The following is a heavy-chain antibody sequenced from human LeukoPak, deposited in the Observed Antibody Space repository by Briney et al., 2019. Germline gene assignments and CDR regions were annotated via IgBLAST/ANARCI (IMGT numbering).Heavy chain of an antibody. D-gene: IGHD7-27*01. CDR3: AKDGNWARFEN. Sequence: GGSLRLSCAASGFAPSNYGMNWVRQAPGKGLERVSGITGSGSTTYYADSVKGRFTISRDNSKNTLYLQMNSPRAEDTAAYYCAKDGNWARFENWGQGTLVTVSS. V-gene: IGHV3-23*01. CDR2: ITGSGSTT. J-gene: IGHJ4*02. CDR1: GFAPSNYG.